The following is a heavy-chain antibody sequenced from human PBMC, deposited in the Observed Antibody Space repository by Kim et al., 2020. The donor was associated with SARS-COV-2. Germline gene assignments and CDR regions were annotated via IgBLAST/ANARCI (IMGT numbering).Heavy chain of an antibody. CDR2: I. CDR3: AKAVAGHVFDY. D-gene: IGHD6-19*01. J-gene: IGHJ4*02. V-gene: IGHV3-9*01. Sequence: IGYADSGKGRLTISSDNAKNSLYLQMNSLRAEDTALYYCAKAVAGHVFDYWGQGTLVTGSS.